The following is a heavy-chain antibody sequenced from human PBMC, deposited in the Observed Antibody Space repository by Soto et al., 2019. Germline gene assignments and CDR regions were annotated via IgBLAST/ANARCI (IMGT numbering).Heavy chain of an antibody. Sequence: EVQLVESGGGLVQPGGSLRLSCAASGFNFSSYSMNWVRQAPGKGLEWVSYISSGSSTIYYADSVKGRFTISRDNAQNSLYLQMNSLRAEDTAVYYCAKTYSSGRGAFDVWGQGTMVTVSS. D-gene: IGHD6-19*01. CDR2: ISSGSSTI. J-gene: IGHJ3*01. CDR1: GFNFSSYS. CDR3: AKTYSSGRGAFDV. V-gene: IGHV3-48*01.